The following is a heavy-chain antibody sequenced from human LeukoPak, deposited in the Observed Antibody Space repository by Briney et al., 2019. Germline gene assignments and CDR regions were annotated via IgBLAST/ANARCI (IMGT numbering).Heavy chain of an antibody. V-gene: IGHV4-34*01. D-gene: IGHD6-19*01. Sequence: SETLSLTCAVYGGSFSGYYWSWIRQPPGKGLEWIGEINHSGSTNYDPSLKSRVTISVDTSKNQFSLKLSSVTAADTAVYYCARSRSSGWYRGFDPWGQGTLVTVSS. CDR1: GGSFSGYY. CDR3: ARSRSSGWYRGFDP. CDR2: INHSGST. J-gene: IGHJ5*02.